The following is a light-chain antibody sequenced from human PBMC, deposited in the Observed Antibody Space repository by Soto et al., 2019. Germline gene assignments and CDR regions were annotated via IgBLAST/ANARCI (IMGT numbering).Light chain of an antibody. CDR1: QSVSSSY. Sequence: EIVLTQSPGTLSLSPGERATLSCRASQSVSSSYLAWYQQKPGQAPRVLIYDASRRATGIPARFSGSGSGTDFTLTISRLEPEDFAVYYCQHYAGAPSTFGQGTKVEIK. V-gene: IGKV3-20*01. CDR3: QHYAGAPST. J-gene: IGKJ2*01. CDR2: DAS.